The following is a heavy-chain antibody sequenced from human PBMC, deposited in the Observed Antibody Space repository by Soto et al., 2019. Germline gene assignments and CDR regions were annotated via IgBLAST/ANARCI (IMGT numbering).Heavy chain of an antibody. V-gene: IGHV3-21*01. J-gene: IGHJ6*02. Sequence: GGSLRLSCAESGFTFSSYSMNCVHQAPGKGLEWVSSISSSSSYIYYADSVKGRFTISRDNAKNSLYLQMNSLRAEDTAVYYFARVDTAMVRYYYYYGMDVWGQGTTVTVSS. CDR1: GFTFSSYS. CDR3: ARVDTAMVRYYYYYGMDV. CDR2: ISSSSSYI. D-gene: IGHD5-18*01.